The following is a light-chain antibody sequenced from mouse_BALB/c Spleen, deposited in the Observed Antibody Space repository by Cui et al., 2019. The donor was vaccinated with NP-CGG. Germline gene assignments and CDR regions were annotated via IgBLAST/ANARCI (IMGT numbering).Light chain of an antibody. J-gene: IGLJ1*01. CDR1: TGAVTTSNY. Sequence: QAVVTQVPAPTTSPGETVILTWRQSTGAVTTSNYANWVQEKPDHLFTGLIGGTNNRAPSVPARFSGSLIGDKAALTITGAQTEDEAIYFCALWYSNHWVFGGGTKLTVL. CDR2: GTN. CDR3: ALWYSNHWV. V-gene: IGLV1*01.